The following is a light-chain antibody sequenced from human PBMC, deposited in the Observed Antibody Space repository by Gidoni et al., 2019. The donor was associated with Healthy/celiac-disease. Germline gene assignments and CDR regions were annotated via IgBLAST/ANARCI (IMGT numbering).Light chain of an antibody. CDR1: NIGSKS. CDR3: QVWDSSSDQGV. J-gene: IGLJ1*01. V-gene: IGLV3-21*03. CDR2: DDS. Sequence: SYVLTPPPSVSVAPGKTARITRGGNNIGSKSVHWYQQKPGQAPVLVVDDDSDRPSGIPERFSGSNSGNTATLTISRVEAGDEADYYCQVWDSSSDQGVFGTGTKVTVL.